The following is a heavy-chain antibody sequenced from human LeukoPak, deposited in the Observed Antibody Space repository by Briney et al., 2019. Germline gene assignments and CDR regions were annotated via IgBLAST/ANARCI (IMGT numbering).Heavy chain of an antibody. J-gene: IGHJ4*02. Sequence: PSQTLSLTSTVSRVSPKSGSYYSSSVRPPAGKGLGWIVHFHTDGSTNYNPSLKSRVTISLDTSKNQFSLKLSAVTAADTAVYFCATRFCSGMHWPGNFDYWGQGTLLTVSS. CDR1: RVSPKSGSYY. V-gene: IGHV4-61*09. CDR3: ATRFCSGMHWPGNFDY. D-gene: IGHD2-15*01. CDR2: FHTDGST.